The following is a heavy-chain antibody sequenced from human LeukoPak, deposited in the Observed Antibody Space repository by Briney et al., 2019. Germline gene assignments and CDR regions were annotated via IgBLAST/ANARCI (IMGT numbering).Heavy chain of an antibody. CDR2: INPSGGST. J-gene: IGHJ4*02. Sequence: ASVKVSCKASGYTFTSYYMHWVRQAPGQGLEWMGIINPSGGSTSYAQKFQGRVTMTRDTSTSTVYMELSSLRSEDTAVYYCARVSTPTYYDFWSGPDYWGQGTLVTVSS. D-gene: IGHD3-3*01. CDR1: GYTFTSYY. CDR3: ARVSTPTYYDFWSGPDY. V-gene: IGHV1-46*01.